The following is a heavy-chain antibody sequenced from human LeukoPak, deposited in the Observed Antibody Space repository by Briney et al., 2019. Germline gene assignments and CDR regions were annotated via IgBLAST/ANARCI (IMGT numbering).Heavy chain of an antibody. V-gene: IGHV4-39*06. CDR3: ARAIWYGSGTTAFDY. J-gene: IGHJ4*02. D-gene: IGHD3-10*01. CDR1: DGSMSGSNYY. CDR2: INYRGAV. Sequence: LSETLSLTCSVSDGSMSGSNYYWGWFRQPPGKGPEWIGNINYRGAVYYNPSLKSRATISLDTSKNQFPLKLSSVTAADTAVYFCARAIWYGSGTTAFDYWGQGTLVTVSP.